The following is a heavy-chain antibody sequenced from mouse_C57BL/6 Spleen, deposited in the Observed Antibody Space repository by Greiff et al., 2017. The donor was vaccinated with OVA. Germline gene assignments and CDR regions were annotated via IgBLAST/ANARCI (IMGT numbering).Heavy chain of an antibody. Sequence: DVQLQESGGGLVKPGGSLKLSCAASGFTFSDYGMHWVLQAPEKGLEWVAYISSGSSTIYYADTVKGRFTISRDNAKNTLFLQMTSLRSEDTAMYYCAGTYDYDGYYAMDYWGQGTSVTVSS. V-gene: IGHV5-17*01. CDR1: GFTFSDYG. D-gene: IGHD2-4*01. CDR2: ISSGSSTI. CDR3: AGTYDYDGYYAMDY. J-gene: IGHJ4*01.